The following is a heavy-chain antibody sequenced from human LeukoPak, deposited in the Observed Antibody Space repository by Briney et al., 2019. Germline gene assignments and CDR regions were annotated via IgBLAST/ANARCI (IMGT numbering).Heavy chain of an antibody. CDR3: ARDFRSAAAAPQAPDY. J-gene: IGHJ4*02. V-gene: IGHV3-30*03. CDR2: ISYDGSNK. Sequence: GGSLRLSCAASGFTFSSYGMHWVRQAPGKGLEWVAVISYDGSNKYYADSVKGRFTISRDNSKNTLYLQMNSLRAEDTAVYYCARDFRSAAAAPQAPDYWGQGTLVTVSS. CDR1: GFTFSSYG. D-gene: IGHD6-13*01.